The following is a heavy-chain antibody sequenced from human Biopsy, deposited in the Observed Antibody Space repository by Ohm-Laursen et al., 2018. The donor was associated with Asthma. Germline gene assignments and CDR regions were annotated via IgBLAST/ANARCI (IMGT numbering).Heavy chain of an antibody. CDR2: ISYDGGNK. CDR1: GFTFSIYD. D-gene: IGHD4-23*01. J-gene: IGHJ3*02. V-gene: IGHV3-30*03. Sequence: SLRLSCAASGFTFSIYDIHWVRQAPGKGLEWVAVISYDGGNKFYGDSVKGRFTLSRDNSRNTLYPQMNSLRVEDTAIYYCARTHERWTSIQDDALDIWGQGAMVIVSS. CDR3: ARTHERWTSIQDDALDI.